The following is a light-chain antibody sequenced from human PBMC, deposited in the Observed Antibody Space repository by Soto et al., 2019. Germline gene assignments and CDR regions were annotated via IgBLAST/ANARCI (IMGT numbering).Light chain of an antibody. CDR1: SSNIGAGYD. J-gene: IGLJ2*01. CDR3: QSYDSSLSGSGVV. V-gene: IGLV1-40*01. Sequence: QPVLTQPPSVSGAPGQRVTISCTGSSSNIGAGYDVHWYQQLPGTAPKFIIYGNSNRPSGVPDRFSGSKSGTSASLAITGLQAEDEADYYCQSYDSSLSGSGVVFGGGTKLTVL. CDR2: GNS.